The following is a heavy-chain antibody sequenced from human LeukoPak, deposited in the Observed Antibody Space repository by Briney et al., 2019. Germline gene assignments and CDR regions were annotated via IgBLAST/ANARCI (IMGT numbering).Heavy chain of an antibody. J-gene: IGHJ4*02. Sequence: GGSLRLSCAASGFTFSNAWMNWVRQAPGKGLEWVGRIKSKTDDGTTDYAAPVKGRFTISRDDSKNTLYLQMNSLKTEDTAVYYCTTALRGVGATSGYWGQGTLVTVSS. V-gene: IGHV3-15*07. D-gene: IGHD1-26*01. CDR3: TTALRGVGATSGY. CDR1: GFTFSNAW. CDR2: IKSKTDDGTT.